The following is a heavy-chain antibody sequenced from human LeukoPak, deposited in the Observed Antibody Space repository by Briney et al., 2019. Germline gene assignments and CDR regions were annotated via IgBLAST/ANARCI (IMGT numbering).Heavy chain of an antibody. D-gene: IGHD1-26*01. J-gene: IGHJ4*02. V-gene: IGHV1-69*04. CDR2: IIPILGIA. CDR1: GYTFTSYA. CDR3: GVGGATGRVYFDY. Sequence: GASVKLSCKASGYTFTSYAISWVRQAPGQGLEWMGRIIPILGIANYAQKFQGRVTITADKSTSTAYMELSSLRSEDTAVYYCGVGGATGRVYFDYWGQGTLVTVSS.